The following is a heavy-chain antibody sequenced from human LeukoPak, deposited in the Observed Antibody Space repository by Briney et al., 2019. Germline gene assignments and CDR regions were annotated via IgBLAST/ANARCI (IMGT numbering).Heavy chain of an antibody. CDR1: GFTFDDYA. D-gene: IGHD5-12*01. V-gene: IGHV3-43*02. CDR3: AKDMGEEDGYRGYDYGAFDI. J-gene: IGHJ3*02. CDR2: ISGDGGST. Sequence: PGGSLRLSCAASGFTFDDYAMHWVRQAPGKGLEWFSLISGDGGSTYYADSVKGRFTISRDDSKNSLYLQMNSLRTEDTALYYCAKDMGEEDGYRGYDYGAFDIWGQGTMVTVSS.